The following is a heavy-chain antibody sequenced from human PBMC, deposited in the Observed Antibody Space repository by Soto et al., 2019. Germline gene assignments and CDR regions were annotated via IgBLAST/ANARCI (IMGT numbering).Heavy chain of an antibody. J-gene: IGHJ6*02. D-gene: IGHD3-10*01. CDR3: ARGRGMAAMVRGVIIYIHYYYGMDV. Sequence: TLSLTCTVSGGSISSVGYYWSWIRQHPGKGLEWIGYIYYSGSTYYNPSLKSRVTISVDTSKNQFSLKLSSVTAADTAVYYCARGRGMAAMVRGVIIYIHYYYGMDVWGQGTTVTVSS. CDR2: IYYSGST. CDR1: GGSISSVGYY. V-gene: IGHV4-31*03.